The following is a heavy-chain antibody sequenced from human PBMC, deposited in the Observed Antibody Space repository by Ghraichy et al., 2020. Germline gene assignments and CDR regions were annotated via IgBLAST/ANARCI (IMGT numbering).Heavy chain of an antibody. Sequence: LSLTCAASGFTVSSNYMSWVRQAPGKGLEWVSILYSDGRTVYADSVKDRFTISRDTSKNTVFLQMNSLRAEDTAVYYCARDCSGGGCQYYFDYWGQGTLVTVSS. CDR3: ARDCSGGGCQYYFDY. CDR1: GFTVSSNY. D-gene: IGHD2-15*01. J-gene: IGHJ4*02. CDR2: LYSDGRT. V-gene: IGHV3-66*01.